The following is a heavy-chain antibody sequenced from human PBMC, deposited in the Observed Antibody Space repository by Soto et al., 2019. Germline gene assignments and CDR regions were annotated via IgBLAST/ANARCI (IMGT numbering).Heavy chain of an antibody. Sequence: PGGSLSLSCVASGFTFRSYTMNWVRQAPGKGLEWVSAIRGFSPYTFYADSLKGRFTISRDNAKNSLYLQMNSLRAEDTAVYYCARDRGYDAHDYYYNAMDVWGQGTTVTVSS. D-gene: IGHD2-15*01. CDR2: IRGFSPYT. J-gene: IGHJ6*02. CDR1: GFTFRSYT. CDR3: ARDRGYDAHDYYYNAMDV. V-gene: IGHV3-21*01.